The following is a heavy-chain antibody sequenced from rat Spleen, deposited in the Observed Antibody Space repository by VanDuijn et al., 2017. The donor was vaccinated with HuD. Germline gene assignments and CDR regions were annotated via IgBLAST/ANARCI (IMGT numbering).Heavy chain of an antibody. CDR1: GFTFSNFD. J-gene: IGHJ4*01. CDR3: TRGYVMDA. V-gene: IGHV5S13*01. CDR2: ISPSGVT. Sequence: EVQLVESDGGLVQPGRSLKLSCAVSGFTFSNFDMAWVRQAPTKGLEWVASISPSGVTYYRGSVKGRFTISRDNAKNTQYLQMDSLRSEDTATYYCTRGYVMDAWGQGASVTVSS.